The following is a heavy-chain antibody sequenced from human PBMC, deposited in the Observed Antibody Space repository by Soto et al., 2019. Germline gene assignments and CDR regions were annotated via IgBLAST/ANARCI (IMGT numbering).Heavy chain of an antibody. CDR3: ARDYPQNSYALNWFDP. CDR2: IYYSGST. J-gene: IGHJ5*02. CDR1: GGSISRYY. Sequence: SETLSLTCTVSGGSISRYYWNWIRQPPGKGLEWIGYIYYSGSTNYNPSLKSRVTISVDTSKNQFSLKLSSVTAADTAVYYCARDYPQNSYALNWFDPWGQGTLVTVSS. V-gene: IGHV4-59*01. D-gene: IGHD5-18*01.